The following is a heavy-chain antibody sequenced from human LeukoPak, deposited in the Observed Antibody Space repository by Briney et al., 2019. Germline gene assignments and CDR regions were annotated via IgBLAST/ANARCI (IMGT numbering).Heavy chain of an antibody. CDR2: IYHSGST. J-gene: IGHJ4*02. V-gene: IGHV4-38-2*01. D-gene: IGHD5-18*01. CDR3: ARADTAMADFDY. CDR1: GYSISSGYY. Sequence: SETLSLTCAVSGYSISSGYYWGWIRQPPGKGLEWIGSIYHSGSTYYNPSLKSRVTISVDTSKNQFSLKLGSVTAADTAVYYCARADTAMADFDYWGQGTLVTVSS.